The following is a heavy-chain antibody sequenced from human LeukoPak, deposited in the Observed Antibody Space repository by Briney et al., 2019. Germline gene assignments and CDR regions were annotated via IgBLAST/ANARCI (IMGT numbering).Heavy chain of an antibody. CDR1: GFTVSSNY. V-gene: IGHV3-66*01. J-gene: IGHJ6*02. CDR3: ARDFPAAGPYYYYGMDV. Sequence: GGSLRLSCAASGFTVSSNYMSWVRRAPGKGLEWVSVIYSGGSTYYADSVKGRFTISRDNSKNTLYLQMNSLRAEDTAVYYCARDFPAAGPYYYYGMDVWGQGTTVSVSS. CDR2: IYSGGST. D-gene: IGHD6-13*01.